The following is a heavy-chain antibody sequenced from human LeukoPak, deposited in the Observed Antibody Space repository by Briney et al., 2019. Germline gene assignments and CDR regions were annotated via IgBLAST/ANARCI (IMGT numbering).Heavy chain of an antibody. V-gene: IGHV4-39*01. CDR2: IYYSGGT. D-gene: IGHD4-17*01. CDR1: GGSISSSSYY. CDR3: ARHTVTTWGEYYFDY. Sequence: TSETLSLTCTVSGGSISSSSYYWGWIRQPPGKGLEWIGSIYYSGGTYYNPSLKSRVTISVDTSKNQFSLKLSSVTAADTAVYYCARHTVTTWGEYYFDYWGQGTLVTVSS. J-gene: IGHJ4*02.